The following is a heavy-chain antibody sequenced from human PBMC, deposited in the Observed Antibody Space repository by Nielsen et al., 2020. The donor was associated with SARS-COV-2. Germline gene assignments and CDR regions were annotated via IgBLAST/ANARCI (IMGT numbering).Heavy chain of an antibody. Sequence: SETLSLTCTVSGGSISSYYWSWIRQPPGKGPEWIGYVYYSGSTTSNPSLKSRVTISVDTSKNQFSLKLSSVTAADTAVYYCARDSGYSSSWYAWFDPWGQGTLVTVSS. CDR1: GGSISSYY. D-gene: IGHD6-13*01. CDR2: VYYSGST. V-gene: IGHV4-59*12. J-gene: IGHJ5*02. CDR3: ARDSGYSSSWYAWFDP.